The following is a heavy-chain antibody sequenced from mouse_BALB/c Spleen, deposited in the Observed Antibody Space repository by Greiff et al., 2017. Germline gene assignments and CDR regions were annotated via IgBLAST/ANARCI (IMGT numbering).Heavy chain of an antibody. CDR1: GFTFSSYG. CDR2: INSNGGST. D-gene: IGHD2-14*01. Sequence: EVMLVESGGGLVQPGGSLKLSCAASGFTFSSYGMSWVRQTPDKRLELVATINSNGGSTYYPDSVKGRFTISRDNAKNTLYLQMISLKSEDTAMYYCARVYYRYDGAMDYWGQGTSVTVSS. CDR3: ARVYYRYDGAMDY. V-gene: IGHV5-6-3*01. J-gene: IGHJ4*01.